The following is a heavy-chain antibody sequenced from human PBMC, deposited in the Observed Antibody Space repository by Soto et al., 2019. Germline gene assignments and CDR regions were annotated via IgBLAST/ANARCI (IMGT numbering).Heavy chain of an antibody. CDR3: AKGLLNGRWYAAD. CDR1: GFTFTNCV. D-gene: IGHD6-13*01. Sequence: EVHLLESGGVLVQPGESLRLSCETSGFTFTNCVMTWVRQPPGKRLEWVSVITTNGHTDYADSVQGRFTISRDNSKNTGYLQMNSLRGEDTAIYYCAKGLLNGRWYAADWGQGTLVTVTS. CDR2: ITTNGHT. V-gene: IGHV3-23*01. J-gene: IGHJ4*02.